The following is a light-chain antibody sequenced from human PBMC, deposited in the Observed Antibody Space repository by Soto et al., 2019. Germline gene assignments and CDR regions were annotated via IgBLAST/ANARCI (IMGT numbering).Light chain of an antibody. V-gene: IGKV3-20*01. CDR1: QRVSARY. J-gene: IGKJ1*01. CDR3: QQYGASPWT. Sequence: VLTQSPDTLSLSSAARATLPRRASQRVSARYLAWYQQKPGQAPRLLIYGASSRATGIPDRFSGSGSGTDFSLIIGRLEPEDFAVYICQQYGASPWTFGQGSIVDIK. CDR2: GAS.